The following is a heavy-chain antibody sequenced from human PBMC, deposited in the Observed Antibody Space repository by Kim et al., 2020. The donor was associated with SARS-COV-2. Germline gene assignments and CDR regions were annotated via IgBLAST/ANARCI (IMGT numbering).Heavy chain of an antibody. CDR3: ASDLQSSRPDY. Sequence: IYYADSVKGRFTISRDNAKNSLYLQMNSLRAEDTAVYYCASDLQSSRPDYWGQGTLVTVSS. J-gene: IGHJ4*02. CDR2: I. V-gene: IGHV3-21*01. D-gene: IGHD6-13*01.